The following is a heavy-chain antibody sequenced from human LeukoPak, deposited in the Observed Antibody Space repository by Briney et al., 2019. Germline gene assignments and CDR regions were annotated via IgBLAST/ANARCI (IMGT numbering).Heavy chain of an antibody. J-gene: IGHJ1*01. V-gene: IGHV3-21*01. CDR1: GFTFRSYS. D-gene: IGHD2-15*01. Sequence: GGSLRLSWAASGFTFRSYSMNWVRQAPGEGLEWVSSISSNSTYIYYAESVKGRFTISRDNAENSLYLQMNSLRAEDPAVYYCARDRYCSGGSCYEYFHHWGQGTLVTVSS. CDR3: ARDRYCSGGSCYEYFHH. CDR2: ISSNSTYI.